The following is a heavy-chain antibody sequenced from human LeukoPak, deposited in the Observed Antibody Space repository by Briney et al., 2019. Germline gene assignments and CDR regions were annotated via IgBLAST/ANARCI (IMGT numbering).Heavy chain of an antibody. CDR2: INHSGST. CDR3: AREELVAGTYYYYYYGMDV. J-gene: IGHJ6*02. V-gene: IGHV4-34*01. CDR1: GGSFSGYY. D-gene: IGHD6-19*01. Sequence: PSETLSLTCAVYGGSFSGYYWSWIRQPPGKGLKWIGEINHSGSTNYNPSLKSRVTISVDTSKNQFSLKLSSVTAADTAVYYCAREELVAGTYYYYYYGMDVWGQGTTVTVSS.